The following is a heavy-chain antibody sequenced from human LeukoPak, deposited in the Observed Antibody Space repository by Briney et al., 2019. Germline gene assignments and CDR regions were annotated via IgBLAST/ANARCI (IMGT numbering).Heavy chain of an antibody. J-gene: IGHJ5*02. CDR2: IYHSGST. Sequence: SETLSLTCTVSGGSISSSSYYWSWLRQPPGKGLEWIGYIYHSGSTYYNPSLKSRVTISVDRSKNQFSLKLSSVTAADTAVYYCARGSLNWFDPWGQGTLVTVSS. CDR3: ARGSLNWFDP. V-gene: IGHV4-30-2*01. CDR1: GGSISSSSYY.